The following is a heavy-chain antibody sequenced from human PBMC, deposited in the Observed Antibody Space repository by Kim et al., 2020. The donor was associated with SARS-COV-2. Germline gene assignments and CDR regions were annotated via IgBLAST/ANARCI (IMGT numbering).Heavy chain of an antibody. J-gene: IGHJ4*02. CDR3: ATTGDEYYFDY. V-gene: IGHV4-59*01. Sequence: SETLSLTCTVSGGSISSYYWSWIRQPPGKGLEWIGYIYYSGSTNYNPSLKSRVTISVDTSKNQFSLKLSSVTAADTAVYYCATTGDEYYFDYWGQGTLVT. CDR2: IYYSGST. CDR1: GGSISSYY.